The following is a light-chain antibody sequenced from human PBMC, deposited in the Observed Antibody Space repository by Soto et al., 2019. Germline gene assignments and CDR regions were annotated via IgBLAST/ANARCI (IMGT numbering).Light chain of an antibody. CDR3: QQRRHWPLT. CDR2: DAS. Sequence: EIVLTQSPATLSLSLGDRATLSCRASQSVDSYLGWYQQKPGQAPRLLIYDASNRATGIPARFSGSGSGTDFTLTISSLEPEDFAFYYCQQRRHWPLTFGQGTRLELK. J-gene: IGKJ5*01. V-gene: IGKV3-11*01. CDR1: QSVDSY.